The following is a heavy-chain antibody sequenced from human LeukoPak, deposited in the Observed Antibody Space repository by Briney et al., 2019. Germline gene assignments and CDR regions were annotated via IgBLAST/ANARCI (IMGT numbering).Heavy chain of an antibody. V-gene: IGHV3-33*01. Sequence: GGSLRLSCAASGFTFSSYGMHWVRQAPGKGLEWVAVTWYDGSNKYYADSVKGRFTISRDNSKNTLYLQMNSLRAEDTAVYYCARDQGSSTSPYYYYYGMDVWGKGTTVTVSS. J-gene: IGHJ6*04. CDR1: GFTFSSYG. CDR3: ARDQGSSTSPYYYYYGMDV. D-gene: IGHD2-2*01. CDR2: TWYDGSNK.